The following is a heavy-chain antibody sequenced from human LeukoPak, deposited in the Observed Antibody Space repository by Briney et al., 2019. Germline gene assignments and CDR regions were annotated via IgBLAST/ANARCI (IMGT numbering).Heavy chain of an antibody. V-gene: IGHV1-8*01. J-gene: IGHJ5*02. Sequence: ASVKVSCKASGYTFTSYDINWVRQATGQGLEWMGWMNPNSGNTGYAQKFQGRVTMTRNTSISTAYMELSSLRSEDTAVYYCARSPRSSGWYGWWFDPWGQGTLVTVSS. CDR2: MNPNSGNT. CDR3: ARSPRSSGWYGWWFDP. CDR1: GYTFTSYD. D-gene: IGHD6-19*01.